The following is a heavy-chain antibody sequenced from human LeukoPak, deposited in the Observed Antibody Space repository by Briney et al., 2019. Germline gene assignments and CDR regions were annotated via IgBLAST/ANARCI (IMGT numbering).Heavy chain of an antibody. V-gene: IGHV4-59*01. CDR3: ARDGAYSSGWSVDRWDYYGMDV. D-gene: IGHD6-19*01. CDR1: GGSISSYY. J-gene: IGHJ6*04. Sequence: SETLSLTCTVSGGSISSYYWSWIRQPPGKGPEGIGYIDYSGSTNYNPSLKSRVTISVDTSKNQFSLKLSSVTAADTAVYYCARDGAYSSGWSVDRWDYYGMDVWGKGTTVTVSS. CDR2: IDYSGST.